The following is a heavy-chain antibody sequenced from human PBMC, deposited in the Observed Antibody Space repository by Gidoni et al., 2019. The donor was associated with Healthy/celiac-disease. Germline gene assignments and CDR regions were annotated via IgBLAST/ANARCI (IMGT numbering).Heavy chain of an antibody. CDR3: ARDHYDILTGYPRRNYYYYGMDV. CDR1: GYTFTSYY. J-gene: IGHJ6*02. Sequence: QVQLVQSGAEVKKPGASVKVSCKASGYTFTSYYMHWVRQAAGQGLEWMGWINPNSGGTNYAQKFQGRVTMTRDTSISTAYMELSRLRSGDTAVYYCARDHYDILTGYPRRNYYYYGMDVWGQGTTVTVSS. V-gene: IGHV1-2*02. D-gene: IGHD3-9*01. CDR2: INPNSGGT.